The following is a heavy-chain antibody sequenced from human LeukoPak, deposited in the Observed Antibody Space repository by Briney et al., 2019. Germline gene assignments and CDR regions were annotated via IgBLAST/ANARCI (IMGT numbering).Heavy chain of an antibody. V-gene: IGHV3-23*01. D-gene: IGHD6-6*01. CDR2: ISGSGGST. CDR3: AKDGYSSSKPDWFDP. CDR1: GFTFSSYA. Sequence: PGGSLRLSCAAPGFTFSSYAMSWVRQAPGKGLEWVSAISGSGGSTYYADSVKGRFTISRDNSKNTLYLQMNSLRAEDTAVYYCAKDGYSSSKPDWFDPWGQGTLVTVSS. J-gene: IGHJ5*02.